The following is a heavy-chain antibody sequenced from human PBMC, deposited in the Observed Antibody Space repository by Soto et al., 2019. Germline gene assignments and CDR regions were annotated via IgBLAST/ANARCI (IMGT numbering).Heavy chain of an antibody. CDR3: ARDCSSSSCSVWHY. CDR2: ITGSADKT. CDR1: GFSLSNYA. D-gene: IGHD2-2*01. J-gene: IGHJ4*02. V-gene: IGHV3-23*01. Sequence: GGSLRLSCAASGFSLSNYAMTWVRQAPGKGLEWVSGITGSADKTYYADSVKGRFINSRDNSKNTLYLQMNSLRAEDTALYYSARDCSSSSCSVWHYWGQGTLVTVSS.